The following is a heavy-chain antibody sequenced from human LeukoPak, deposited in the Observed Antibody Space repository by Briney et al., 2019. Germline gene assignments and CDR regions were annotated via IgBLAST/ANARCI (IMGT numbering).Heavy chain of an antibody. J-gene: IGHJ4*02. D-gene: IGHD2-8*01. V-gene: IGHV1-46*01. Sequence: ASVKVSCKASGYTFTSYYMHWVRQAPGQGLEWMGIINPSGGSTSYAQKFQGRVTMTRDTSTSTVYMELSGLRSEDTAVYYCGCMLSEQIDYWGQGTLVTVSS. CDR3: GCMLSEQIDY. CDR1: GYTFTSYY. CDR2: INPSGGST.